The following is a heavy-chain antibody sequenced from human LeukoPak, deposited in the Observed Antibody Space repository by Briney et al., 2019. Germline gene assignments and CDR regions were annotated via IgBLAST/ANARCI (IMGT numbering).Heavy chain of an antibody. CDR3: ARSGGGYYDILTGYQPFDY. J-gene: IGHJ4*02. CDR1: GYTFTSYG. D-gene: IGHD3-9*01. Sequence: GASVKVSCKASGYTFTSYGISWVRQAPGQGLEWMAWISAYNGNTNYAQKLQGRVTMTTDTSTSTAYMELRSLRSDDTAVYYCARSGGGYYDILTGYQPFDYWGQGTLVTVSS. V-gene: IGHV1-18*01. CDR2: ISAYNGNT.